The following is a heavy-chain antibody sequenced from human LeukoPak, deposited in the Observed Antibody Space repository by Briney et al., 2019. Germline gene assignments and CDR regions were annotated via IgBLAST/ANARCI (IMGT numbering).Heavy chain of an antibody. CDR3: ARQRLSTMVRGVTTSYYYYGMDV. CDR1: GGSISSYY. Sequence: PSETLSLTCTVSGGSISSYYWSWIRQPPGKGLEWIGYIYYSGSTNYNPPLTSRVTTSVDTSKNQFSLNLSSVTAADTAVYYCARQRLSTMVRGVTTSYYYYGMDVWGQGTTVTVSS. J-gene: IGHJ6*02. D-gene: IGHD3-10*01. V-gene: IGHV4-59*08. CDR2: IYYSGST.